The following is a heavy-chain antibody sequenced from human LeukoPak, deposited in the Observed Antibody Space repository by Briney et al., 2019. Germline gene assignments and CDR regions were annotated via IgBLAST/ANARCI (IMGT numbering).Heavy chain of an antibody. CDR3: ARIGGSSWLLKTKKYYYYMDV. CDR1: GGSISSGGYY. D-gene: IGHD6-6*01. J-gene: IGHJ6*03. Sequence: SQTLSLTCTVSGGSISSGGYYWSWIRQHPGKGLEWIGYIYYSGSTYYNPSLKSRVTISVDTSKNQFSLKLSSVTAADTAVYYCARIGGSSWLLKTKKYYYYMDVWGKGTTVTVSS. CDR2: IYYSGST. V-gene: IGHV4-31*03.